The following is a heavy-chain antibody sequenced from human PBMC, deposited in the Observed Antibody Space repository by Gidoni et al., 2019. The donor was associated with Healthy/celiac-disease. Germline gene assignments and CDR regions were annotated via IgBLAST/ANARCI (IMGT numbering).Heavy chain of an antibody. D-gene: IGHD5-12*01. CDR1: GLSLSTSGVG. J-gene: IGHJ4*02. CDR3: AHSLEMATTLDY. Sequence: QITLKEAGPTLVKPTQTLTLTCPFSGLSLSTSGVGVGWIRQPPGKALEWLALIYWNDDKRYSPSLKSRLTITKDTSKNQVVLTMTNMDPVDTATYYCAHSLEMATTLDYWGQGTLVTVSS. V-gene: IGHV2-5*01. CDR2: IYWNDDK.